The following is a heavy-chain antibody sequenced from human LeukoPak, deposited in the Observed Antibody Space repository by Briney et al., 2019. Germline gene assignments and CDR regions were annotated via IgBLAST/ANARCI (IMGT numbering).Heavy chain of an antibody. CDR3: AKDRRLAASDY. D-gene: IGHD6-25*01. V-gene: IGHV3-23*01. J-gene: IGHJ4*02. CDR2: ITGRGEHI. CDR1: GFTFSSYG. Sequence: GGSLRLSCTAPGFTFSSYGMNWVRQAPGKVLEWVSGITGRGEHIFYAGSVKGRFTISRDNSKNTLYLQMNSLRVEDTAVYYCAKDRRLAASDYGGQGTLVTVSS.